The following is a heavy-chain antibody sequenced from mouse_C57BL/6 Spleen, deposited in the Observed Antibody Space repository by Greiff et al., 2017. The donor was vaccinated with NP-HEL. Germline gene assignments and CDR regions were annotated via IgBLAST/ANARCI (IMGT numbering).Heavy chain of an antibody. D-gene: IGHD1-1*01. CDR2: IYPGDGDT. V-gene: IGHV1-82*01. Sequence: QVQLQQSGPELVKPGASVKISCKASGYAFSSSWMNWVKQRPGKGLEWIGRIYPGDGDTNYNGKFKGKATLTADKSSSTAYMQLSSLTSADSAFYFCARGPVITTVAYAMDYWGQGTSVTVSS. CDR3: ARGPVITTVAYAMDY. J-gene: IGHJ4*01. CDR1: GYAFSSSW.